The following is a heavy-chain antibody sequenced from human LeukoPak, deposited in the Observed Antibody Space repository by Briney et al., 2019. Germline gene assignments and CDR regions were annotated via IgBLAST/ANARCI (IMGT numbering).Heavy chain of an antibody. CDR3: AKGLLRFLEWTFDP. J-gene: IGHJ5*02. V-gene: IGHV3-30*02. Sequence: PGGSLRLSCAASGFTFSSYGVHWVRQAPGKGLEWVAFIRFDGSNKYYADSVKGRFTISRDNSKSTVYLQMNSLRAEDTAVYYCAKGLLRFLEWTFDPWGQGTLVTVSS. D-gene: IGHD3-3*01. CDR2: IRFDGSNK. CDR1: GFTFSSYG.